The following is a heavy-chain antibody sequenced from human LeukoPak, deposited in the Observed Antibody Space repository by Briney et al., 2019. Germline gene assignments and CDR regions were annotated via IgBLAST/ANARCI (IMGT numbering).Heavy chain of an antibody. V-gene: IGHV1-24*01. CDR3: ATLPNPDCSSTGCRYYYYGMDV. D-gene: IGHD2-2*01. J-gene: IGHJ6*02. CDR2: FDPEDGET. Sequence: ASVKVSCKVSGYTLTELSMHWVRQAPGKGLEWMGGFDPEDGETIYAQKFQGRVTMTEDTSTDTAYMELSSLRSEDTAVYYCATLPNPDCSSTGCRYYYYGMDVWGQGTTVTVSS. CDR1: GYTLTELS.